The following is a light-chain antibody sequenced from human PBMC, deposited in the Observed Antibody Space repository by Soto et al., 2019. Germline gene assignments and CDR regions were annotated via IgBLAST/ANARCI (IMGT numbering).Light chain of an antibody. CDR1: SGDIGDYNY. V-gene: IGLV2-14*01. CDR3: CSYTRSGTLI. Sequence: QSALTQPASVSGSPGQSITISCVGTSGDIGDYNYVSWYQQHPGKVPKVIIYDASNRPSGVSYRFSGTKSGNTASLTVSGLQAEDEADYYCCSYTRSGTLIFGPGTKLTVL. J-gene: IGLJ1*01. CDR2: DAS.